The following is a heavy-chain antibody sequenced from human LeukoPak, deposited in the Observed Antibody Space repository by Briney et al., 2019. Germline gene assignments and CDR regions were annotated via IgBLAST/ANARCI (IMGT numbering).Heavy chain of an antibody. Sequence: PGGSLRLSCAASGFTFSGSAMSCVRQAPGEGLEWVSLISYSGANSYYTDSVRGRFTISRDNSKDTLFLQMNSLRAEDTAIYYCARDVQLSTWGLGTMVTVSS. J-gene: IGHJ3*01. CDR1: GFTFSGSA. CDR3: ARDVQLST. CDR2: ISYSGANS. V-gene: IGHV3-23*01. D-gene: IGHD3-16*02.